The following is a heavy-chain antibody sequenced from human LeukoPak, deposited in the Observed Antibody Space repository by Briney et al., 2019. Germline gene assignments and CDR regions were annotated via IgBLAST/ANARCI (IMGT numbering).Heavy chain of an antibody. CDR1: GGTFSSYA. CDR3: ARVTGSQGKVAAFDI. V-gene: IGHV1-69*04. D-gene: IGHD3-9*01. J-gene: IGHJ3*02. CDR2: TIPILGIA. Sequence: AVKVSRKASGGTFSSYAIRWVRPAPGQGLEWMGRTIPILGIANYAHTFQGRVTITADKSTSTAYMELSSLRSEDTDVYYRARVTGSQGKVAAFDIWGQGTMVTVSS.